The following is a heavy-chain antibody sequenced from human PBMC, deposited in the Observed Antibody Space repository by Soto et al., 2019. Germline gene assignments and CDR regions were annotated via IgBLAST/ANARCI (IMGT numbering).Heavy chain of an antibody. D-gene: IGHD1-26*01. Sequence: QVQLVQSGAEVKKPGASVKVSCKVSGYTLTELSMHWVRQAPGKGLEWMGGFDPEDGETIYAQKFQGRVRMXXDTSTDTAYMELSSLRSEDTAVYYCAADIVGATGYWGQGTLVTVSS. V-gene: IGHV1-24*01. CDR1: GYTLTELS. J-gene: IGHJ4*02. CDR3: AADIVGATGY. CDR2: FDPEDGET.